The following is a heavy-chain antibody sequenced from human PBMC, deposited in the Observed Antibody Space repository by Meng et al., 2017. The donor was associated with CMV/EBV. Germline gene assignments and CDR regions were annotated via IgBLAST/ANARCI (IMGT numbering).Heavy chain of an antibody. Sequence: GGSLRLSCAASGFTFDDYGMSWVRQAPGKGLEWVSGINWNGGSTGYADSVKGRFTISRDSAKNSLYLQMNSLRAEDTALYYCARGYQLKPFDLWGQGTMVTVSS. D-gene: IGHD2-2*01. CDR3: ARGYQLKPFDL. CDR2: INWNGGST. V-gene: IGHV3-20*04. J-gene: IGHJ3*01. CDR1: GFTFDDYG.